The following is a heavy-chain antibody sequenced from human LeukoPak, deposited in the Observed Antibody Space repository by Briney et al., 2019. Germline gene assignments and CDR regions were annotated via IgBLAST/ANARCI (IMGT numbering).Heavy chain of an antibody. CDR1: GFTFDNYA. D-gene: IGHD6-19*01. CDR3: ARAYKDRSLAGKKEFFQH. J-gene: IGHJ1*01. CDR2: ISWNSGTI. Sequence: GGSLRLSCAASGFTFDNYAMNWVRQVPGRGLEWISLISWNSGTIGYADSVKGRFTISRDNANNFLYLQMNSLRAEDTALYYCARAYKDRSLAGKKEFFQHWGQGTLVTVSS. V-gene: IGHV3-9*01.